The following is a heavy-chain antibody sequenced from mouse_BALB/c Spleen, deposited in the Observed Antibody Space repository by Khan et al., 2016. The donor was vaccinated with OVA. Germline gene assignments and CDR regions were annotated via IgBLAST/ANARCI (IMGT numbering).Heavy chain of an antibody. CDR3: ARSMITTWYFDV. CDR2: ISFGSATI. Sequence: EVELVESGGGLVQPGGSRKLSCAASGFTFSSFGMHWVRQAPEKGLEWVAYISFGSATIYYADTVKGRFTISRATPKNTLFLQMTSLRSEDTAMYYCARSMITTWYFDVWGAGTTVTVSS. J-gene: IGHJ1*01. D-gene: IGHD2-4*01. V-gene: IGHV5-17*02. CDR1: GFTFSSFG.